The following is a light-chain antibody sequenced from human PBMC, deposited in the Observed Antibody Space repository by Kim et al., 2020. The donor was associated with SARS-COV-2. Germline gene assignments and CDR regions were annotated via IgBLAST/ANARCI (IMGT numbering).Light chain of an antibody. J-gene: IGLJ3*02. CDR3: NSRDSSGNHWV. CDR1: SLRSYY. Sequence: ALGQTGRITCQGDSLRSYYASWYQQKPRPAPVLVIYGKNNRPSGIPDRFSGSSSGNTASLTITGAQAEDEADYYCNSRDSSGNHWVFGGGTQLTVL. V-gene: IGLV3-19*01. CDR2: GKN.